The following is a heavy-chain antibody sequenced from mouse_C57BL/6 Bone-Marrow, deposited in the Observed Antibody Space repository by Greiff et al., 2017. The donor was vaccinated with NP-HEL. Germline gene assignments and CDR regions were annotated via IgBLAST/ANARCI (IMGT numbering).Heavy chain of an antibody. CDR1: GFTFSSYT. CDR3: ARQMDY. V-gene: IGHV5-9*01. Sequence: EVMLVESGGGLVKPEGSLKLSCAASGFTFSSYTMSWVRQTPEKRLEWVATISGGGGNTYYPDSVKGRFTISRDNAKNTLYLQMSSLRSEDTALYYCARQMDYWGQGTSVTVSS. J-gene: IGHJ4*01. CDR2: ISGGGGNT.